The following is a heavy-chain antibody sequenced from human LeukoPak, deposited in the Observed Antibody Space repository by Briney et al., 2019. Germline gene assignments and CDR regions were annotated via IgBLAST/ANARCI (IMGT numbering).Heavy chain of an antibody. CDR3: AKRGPAGAGKSPDYFDY. D-gene: IGHD6-19*01. CDR1: GFTFSSYW. J-gene: IGHJ4*02. Sequence: GGSLRLSCAASGFTFSSYWMHWVRQAPGKGLVWVSRIKSDGKTNYADSVKGRFTISRDNSKNTLYLQMNSLRAENTAVYYCAKRGPAGAGKSPDYFDYWGQGNLVTVSS. V-gene: IGHV3-74*01. CDR2: IKSDGKT.